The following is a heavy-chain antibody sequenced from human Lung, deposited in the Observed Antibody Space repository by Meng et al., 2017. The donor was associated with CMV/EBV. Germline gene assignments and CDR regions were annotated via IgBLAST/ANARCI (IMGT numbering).Heavy chain of an antibody. Sequence: GGSXRLXXAASGFTFSYYSMNWVRQAPGKGLEWVSSISSSSSYIYYADSVKGRFTISRDNAKNSLYLQMNSLRAEDTAVYYCAGFGHRNIWWLGIVGFDYWGQGTLVXVSS. CDR1: GFTFSYYS. V-gene: IGHV3-21*01. D-gene: IGHD2-21*01. CDR2: ISSSSSYI. CDR3: AGFGHRNIWWLGIVGFDY. J-gene: IGHJ4*02.